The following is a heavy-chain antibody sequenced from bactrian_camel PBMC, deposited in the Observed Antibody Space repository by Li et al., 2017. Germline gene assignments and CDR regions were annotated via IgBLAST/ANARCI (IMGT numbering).Heavy chain of an antibody. CDR1: TMTYRSNA. Sequence: QLVESGGGSVQAGGSLRLSCAVTSTMTYRSNALARFRQAPGQEREGVAAIAGVGSTNYADSVKGRFTISEDNSKNTLYLQMNSLKPEDTAMYYCAARAYGAFCPRLAEPEYISWGQGTQVTVS. D-gene: IGHD4*01. CDR2: IAGVGST. CDR3: AARAYGAFCPRLAEPEYIS. J-gene: IGHJ6*01. V-gene: IGHV3S53*01.